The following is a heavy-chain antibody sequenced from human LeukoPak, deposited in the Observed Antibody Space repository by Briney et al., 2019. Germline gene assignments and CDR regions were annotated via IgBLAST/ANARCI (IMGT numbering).Heavy chain of an antibody. Sequence: ASVKVSCKASGYTFTGYYMHWVRQAPGQGLEWMGWINPNSGGTNYAQKSQGRVTMTRDTSISTAYMELSRLRSDDTAVYYCARGFYDILTGYATPIGYWGQGTLVTVSS. D-gene: IGHD3-9*01. J-gene: IGHJ4*02. CDR1: GYTFTGYY. CDR3: ARGFYDILTGYATPIGY. V-gene: IGHV1-2*02. CDR2: INPNSGGT.